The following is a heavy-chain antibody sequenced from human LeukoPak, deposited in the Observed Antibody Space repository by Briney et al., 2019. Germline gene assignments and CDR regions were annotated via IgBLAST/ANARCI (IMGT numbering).Heavy chain of an antibody. CDR2: IKQDESEK. J-gene: IGHJ6*02. D-gene: IGHD3-10*01. V-gene: IGHV3-7*01. CDR3: ARDKGVTMVRGVTAYYYYYGMDV. Sequence: GGSLRLSCAASGFTFSSYWMSWVRQAPGKGLEWVANIKQDESEKYYVDSVKGRFTISRDNAKNSLYLQMNSLRAEDTAVYYCARDKGVTMVRGVTAYYYYYGMDVWGQGTTVTVSS. CDR1: GFTFSSYW.